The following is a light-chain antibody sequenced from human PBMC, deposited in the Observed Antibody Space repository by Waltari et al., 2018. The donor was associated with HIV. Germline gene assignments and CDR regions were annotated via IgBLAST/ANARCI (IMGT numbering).Light chain of an antibody. CDR2: VDT. CDR3: QSYDSSLGVV. CDR1: SSTIGTNHD. J-gene: IGLJ2*01. Sequence: QSVLTQPPSVSGAPGQRVTIPCTGSSSTIGTNHDVPWYQQLPGTAPKLLIYVDTNRPSEIPDRFSGSKSGTSASLTITGLQAEDEADYYCQSYDSSLGVVFGGGTKLTVL. V-gene: IGLV1-40*01.